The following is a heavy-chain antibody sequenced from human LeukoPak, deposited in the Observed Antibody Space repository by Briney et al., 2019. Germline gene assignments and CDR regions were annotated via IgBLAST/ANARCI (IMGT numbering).Heavy chain of an antibody. D-gene: IGHD3-16*01. V-gene: IGHV4-38-2*02. CDR1: GFSISSCYY. CDR3: ARVWDPGYYDYIDD. J-gene: IGHJ6*03. Sequence: SETLSLTCTVSGFSISSCYYWCWIRQPPGEGVERIALSYHSGTTFYNPSLKSRFTISMDTSKNQLYLKLSSVTADDTAVYYCARVWDPGYYDYIDDWGKGTTVTVSS. CDR2: SYHSGTT.